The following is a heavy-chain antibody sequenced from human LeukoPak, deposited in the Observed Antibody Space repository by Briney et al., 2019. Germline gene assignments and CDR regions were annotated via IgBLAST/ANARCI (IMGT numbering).Heavy chain of an antibody. V-gene: IGHV4-59*08. J-gene: IGHJ3*02. D-gene: IGHD6-19*01. Sequence: SETLSLTCSVSGASVSSYYWSWIQQPPGKGLEWIGYISYSGSTNYKSSLKSRVTISVDTSKNQFSLRLSSVTAADTAVYYCARSRYGSAWYGFDIWGQGTMVTVSS. CDR3: ARSRYGSAWYGFDI. CDR1: GASVSSYY. CDR2: ISYSGST.